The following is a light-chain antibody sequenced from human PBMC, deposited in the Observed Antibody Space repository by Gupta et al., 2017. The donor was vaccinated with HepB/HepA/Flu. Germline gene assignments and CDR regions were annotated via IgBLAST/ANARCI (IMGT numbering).Light chain of an antibody. CDR1: QSVSSH. Sequence: IRMTQSPATLSVSPGERATLSCRASQSVSSHLAWYQQRPGQAPRLLIYAASTRATGIPARFSGTGSETEFTLTISSLQSEDFAVYYCQQYSNWPPYTFGQGTKLEIK. V-gene: IGKV3-15*01. CDR3: QQYSNWPPYT. CDR2: AAS. J-gene: IGKJ2*01.